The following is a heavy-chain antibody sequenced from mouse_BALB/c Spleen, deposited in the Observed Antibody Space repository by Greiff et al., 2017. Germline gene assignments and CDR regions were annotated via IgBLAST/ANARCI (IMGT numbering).Heavy chain of an antibody. CDR2: IDPSDSYT. Sequence: VQLQQSGAELVKPGASVKMSCKASGYTFTSYWMHWVKQRPGQGLEWIGVIDPSDSYTSYNQKFKGKATLTVDTSSSTAYMQLSSLTSEDSAVYYCTRADYGNYAFMDYWGQGTSVTVSS. D-gene: IGHD2-1*01. CDR1: GYTFTSYW. J-gene: IGHJ4*01. CDR3: TRADYGNYAFMDY. V-gene: IGHV1S127*01.